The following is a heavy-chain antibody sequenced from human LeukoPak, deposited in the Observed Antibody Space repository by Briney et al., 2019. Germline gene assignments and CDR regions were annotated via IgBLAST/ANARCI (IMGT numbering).Heavy chain of an antibody. V-gene: IGHV4-30-4*08. CDR1: GGSISSGDYY. J-gene: IGHJ5*02. CDR3: ARYKGSNWFDP. Sequence: SQTLSLTCTVSGGSISSGDYYWSWIHQPPGKGLEWIGYIYYSGSTYYDPSLKSRVTISVDTSKNQFSLKLSSVTAADTAVYYCARYKGSNWFDPWGQGTLVTVSS. CDR2: IYYSGST. D-gene: IGHD1-1*01.